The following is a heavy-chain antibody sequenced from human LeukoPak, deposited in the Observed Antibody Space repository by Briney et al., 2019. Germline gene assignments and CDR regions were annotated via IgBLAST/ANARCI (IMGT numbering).Heavy chain of an antibody. D-gene: IGHD1-26*01. V-gene: IGHV1-18*01. Sequence: ASVKVSCKASGYTFTSYGISWVRQAPGQGLEWMGWISAYNGNTNYAQKLQGRVTMTTDASTSTAYMELRSLRSDDTAVYYCASSPLYSGSYYFDYWGQGTLVTVSS. CDR1: GYTFTSYG. CDR2: ISAYNGNT. CDR3: ASSPLYSGSYYFDY. J-gene: IGHJ4*02.